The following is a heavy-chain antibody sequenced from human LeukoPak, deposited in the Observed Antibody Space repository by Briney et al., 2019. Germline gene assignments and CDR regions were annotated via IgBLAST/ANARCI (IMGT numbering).Heavy chain of an antibody. V-gene: IGHV1-18*04. CDR3: AGGLPAAAGNLDY. CDR1: GYTLTGYY. Sequence: ASVKVSCKASGYTLTGYYMHWVRQAPGQGLEWMGWISAYNGNTNYAQKLQGRVTMTTDTSTSTAYMELRSLRSDDTAVYYCAGGLPAAAGNLDYWGQGTLVTVSS. D-gene: IGHD6-13*01. J-gene: IGHJ4*02. CDR2: ISAYNGNT.